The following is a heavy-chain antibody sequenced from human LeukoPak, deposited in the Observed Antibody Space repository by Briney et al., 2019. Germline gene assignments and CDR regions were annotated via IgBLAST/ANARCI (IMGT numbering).Heavy chain of an antibody. Sequence: PGGSLRLSCAASGFTFSSYGMSRVRQAPGKGLEWVSLIYSGGTTYYADSVKGRFTISRDNSKNTLYLQMNSLRAEDTAVYYCARRAGGYSHPYDYWGQGILVTVSS. CDR2: IYSGGTT. D-gene: IGHD4-23*01. CDR3: ARRAGGYSHPYDY. V-gene: IGHV3-53*01. J-gene: IGHJ4*02. CDR1: GFTFSSYG.